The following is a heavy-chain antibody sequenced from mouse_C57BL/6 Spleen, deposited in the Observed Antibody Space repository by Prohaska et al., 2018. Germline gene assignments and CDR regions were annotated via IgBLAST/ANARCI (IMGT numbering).Heavy chain of an antibody. Sequence: EVQLLETGGGLVQPGGSRGLSREGSGFTFSGFWMSWVRQTPGKTLEWIGDINADGSAINYAPSIKDGVKIVRDNDTSTVYLEMSNVRSEDTATYFCMRYGGNYWYFDVWGTGTTVTVSS. CDR2: INADGSAI. CDR3: MRYGGNYWYFDV. V-gene: IGHV11-2*01. J-gene: IGHJ1*03. CDR1: GFTFSGFW. D-gene: IGHD1-1*02.